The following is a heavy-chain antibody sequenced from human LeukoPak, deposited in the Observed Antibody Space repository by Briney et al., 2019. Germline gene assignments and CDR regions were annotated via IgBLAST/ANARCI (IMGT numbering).Heavy chain of an antibody. V-gene: IGHV1-2*02. CDR1: GYTFTGYY. D-gene: IGHD3-16*01. CDR3: ARTVYVWSTLDY. CDR2: INPNSGGT. J-gene: IGHJ4*02. Sequence: ASVKVSCKASGYTFTGYYMHWVRQAPGQGLEWMGWINPNSGGTNYAQKFQGRVTMTRDTSISTAYMELSRLRSDDTAVYYCARTVYVWSTLDYWGQGTLVTVSS.